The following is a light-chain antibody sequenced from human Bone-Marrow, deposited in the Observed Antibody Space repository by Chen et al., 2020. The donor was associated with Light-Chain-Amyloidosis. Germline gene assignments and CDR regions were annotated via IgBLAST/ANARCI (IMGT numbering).Light chain of an antibody. V-gene: IGLV3-25*03. J-gene: IGLJ2*01. CDR3: QSADSSGTYEVI. Sequence: SYELTQPPSVSVSPGQTARITCSGDDLPKKYAYWYQQKPGQAPVLVIHRDTERHSWISGRFSGSSSGRTATLTISGVQAEDEADYHCQSADSSGTYEVIFGGGTKLTVL. CDR1: DLPKKY. CDR2: RDT.